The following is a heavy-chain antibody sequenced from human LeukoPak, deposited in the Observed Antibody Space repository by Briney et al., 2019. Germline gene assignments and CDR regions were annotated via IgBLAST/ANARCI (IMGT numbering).Heavy chain of an antibody. CDR1: GYNFTNNW. V-gene: IGHV5-51*01. J-gene: IGHJ3*02. Sequence: GESLKISCKSSGYNFTNNWIGWVRQMSGKGLEWMGIIYPGDSDTKYSPSFQGQVTISADKSIGTAYLQWSGLKASDTAMYYCARPRTAATLYDAFNMWGQGTMVTVSS. D-gene: IGHD2-21*02. CDR3: ARPRTAATLYDAFNM. CDR2: IYPGDSDT.